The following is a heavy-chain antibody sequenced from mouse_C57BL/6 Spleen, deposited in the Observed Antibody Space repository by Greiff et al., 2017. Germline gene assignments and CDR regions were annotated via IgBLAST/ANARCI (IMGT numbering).Heavy chain of an antibody. J-gene: IGHJ1*03. Sequence: VQLQQSGPELVKPGALVKISCKASGYSFTGYYMNWVKQSPEKSLEWIGEINPSTGGTTYNQKFKAKATLTVDKSSSTAYMQLKSLTSEDSAVYYCASGAYYSNWYFDVWGTGTTVTVSS. V-gene: IGHV1-42*01. D-gene: IGHD2-12*01. CDR2: INPSTGGT. CDR1: GYSFTGYY. CDR3: ASGAYYSNWYFDV.